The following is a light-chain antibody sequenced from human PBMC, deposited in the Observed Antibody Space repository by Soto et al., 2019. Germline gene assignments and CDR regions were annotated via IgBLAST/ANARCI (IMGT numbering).Light chain of an antibody. V-gene: IGLV2-23*02. J-gene: IGLJ2*01. CDR3: YSYVGSIS. CDR2: EVS. Sequence: QSALTQPASVSGSPGQSIAISCTGTSSDVGSHNFVSWYQQRPGKAPELLVYEVSKRPPGVSNRFSGFKSGNTASLTISGLQAEDEADYYCYSYVGSISFGGGTKVTVL. CDR1: SSDVGSHNF.